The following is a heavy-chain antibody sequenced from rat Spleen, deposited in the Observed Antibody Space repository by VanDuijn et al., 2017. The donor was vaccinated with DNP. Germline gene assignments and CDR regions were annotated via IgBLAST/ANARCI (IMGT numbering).Heavy chain of an antibody. CDR2: ISSYGNEI. J-gene: IGHJ2*01. V-gene: IGHV5-7*01. CDR3: TSRPPPTRGPFDY. D-gene: IGHD1-4*01. CDR1: GFTFRDYN. Sequence: EVQVLESGGGLVQPGRSLKLSCAASGFTFRDYNVAWVRQAPKKSLEWVATISSYGNEIYYRDSVRGRFTISRDDARSTLYLQMDSLRSEDTATYYCTSRPPPTRGPFDYWGQGIMVTVSS.